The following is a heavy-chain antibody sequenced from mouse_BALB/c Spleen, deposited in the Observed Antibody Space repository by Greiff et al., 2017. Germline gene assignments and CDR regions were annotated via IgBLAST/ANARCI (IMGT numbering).Heavy chain of an antibody. CDR1: GFTFSSFG. CDR2: ISSGSSTI. D-gene: IGHD1-1*01. V-gene: IGHV5-17*02. CDR3: ARGTTVDAMDY. Sequence: VQLKESGGGLVQPGGSRKLSCAASGFTFSSFGMHWVRQAPEKGLEWVAYISSGSSTIYYADTVKGRFTISRDNPKNTLFLQMTSIRYEDTAKFYCARGTTVDAMDYWGQGTTVTVSA. J-gene: IGHJ4*01.